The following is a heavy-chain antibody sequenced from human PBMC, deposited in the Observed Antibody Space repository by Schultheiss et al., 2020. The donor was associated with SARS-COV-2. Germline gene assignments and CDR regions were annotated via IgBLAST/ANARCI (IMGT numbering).Heavy chain of an antibody. Sequence: SETLSLTCTVSGGSISSYYWSWIRQPAGKGLEWIGRIYTSGSTYYNPSLKSRVTMSVDTSKNQFSLKLSYVTAADKAVYYCASRTGLLRPPDYWGQGTLVTVSS. CDR1: GGSISSYY. CDR3: ASRTGLLRPPDY. V-gene: IGHV4-4*07. J-gene: IGHJ4*01. D-gene: IGHD2/OR15-2a*01. CDR2: IYTSGST.